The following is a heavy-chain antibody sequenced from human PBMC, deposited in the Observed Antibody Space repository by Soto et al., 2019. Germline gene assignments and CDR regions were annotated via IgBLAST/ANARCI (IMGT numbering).Heavy chain of an antibody. CDR1: GFTFISYS. V-gene: IGHV3-48*01. Sequence: PGGSLSLSCAASGFTFISYSMNWVRQAPGKGLEWVSYISSSSSTIYYADSVKGRFTISRDNAKNSLYLQMNSLRAEDTAVYYCASGRVLVVAATPFVYWSQGT. D-gene: IGHD2-15*01. J-gene: IGHJ4*02. CDR2: ISSSSSTI. CDR3: ASGRVLVVAATPFVY.